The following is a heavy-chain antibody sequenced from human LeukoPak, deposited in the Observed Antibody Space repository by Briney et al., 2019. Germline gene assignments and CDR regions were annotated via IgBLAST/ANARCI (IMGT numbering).Heavy chain of an antibody. V-gene: IGHV1-2*02. Sequence: ASVTVACQASGYTFTGYYMHWVGQARGQGREWMGWINPNSGGTNYAQKFQGRVTMTRDTSISTAYMELSRLRSDDTGVYCCARVVVMRRYCYYYGMDVWGQGTTVTVSS. CDR2: INPNSGGT. CDR1: GYTFTGYY. CDR3: ARVVVMRRYCYYYGMDV. J-gene: IGHJ6*02. D-gene: IGHD3-16*01.